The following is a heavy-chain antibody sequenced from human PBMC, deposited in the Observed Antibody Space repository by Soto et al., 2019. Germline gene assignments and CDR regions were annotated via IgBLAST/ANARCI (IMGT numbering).Heavy chain of an antibody. CDR1: GFTFSSYG. Sequence: QVQLVESGGGVVQPGRSLRLSCAASGFTFSSYGMHWVRQAPGKGLEWVAVISYDGSNKYYEDSVKGRFTISRDSSKNTLYLQMTSLRSEDTAGYYWAKTYFDLWGRGTLVTVSS. J-gene: IGHJ2*01. CDR3: AKTYFDL. CDR2: ISYDGSNK. V-gene: IGHV3-30*18.